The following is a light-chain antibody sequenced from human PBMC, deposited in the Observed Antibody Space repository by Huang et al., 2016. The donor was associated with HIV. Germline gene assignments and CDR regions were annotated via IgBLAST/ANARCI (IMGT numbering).Light chain of an antibody. CDR2: DAS. Sequence: EIVLTQSPATLSLSPGERATHSCRASQSVSSYLAWYQQKPGQAPRLLIYDASNRATGIPARFSGSGSGTDFTLTISSLEPEDFAVYYCQQRSNWAFGQGTRLEIK. V-gene: IGKV3-11*01. CDR3: QQRSNWA. J-gene: IGKJ5*01. CDR1: QSVSSY.